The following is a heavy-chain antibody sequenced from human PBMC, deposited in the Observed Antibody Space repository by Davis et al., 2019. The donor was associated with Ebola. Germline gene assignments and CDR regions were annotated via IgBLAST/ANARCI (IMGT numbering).Heavy chain of an antibody. CDR1: GFTFSTYS. CDR3: ARDTYYYYNTMDV. V-gene: IGHV3-21*01. CDR2: ISSDSDYI. Sequence: ESLKISCAASGFTFSTYSMSWVRQAPAKRLEWVSSISSDSDYIYYADSAKGRFTISRDNAKNSLYLQMNSLRAEDTAVYYCARDTYYYYNTMDVWGKGTTVTVSS. J-gene: IGHJ6*04.